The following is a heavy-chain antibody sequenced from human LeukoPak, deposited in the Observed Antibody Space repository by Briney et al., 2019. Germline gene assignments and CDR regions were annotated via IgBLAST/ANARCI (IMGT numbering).Heavy chain of an antibody. Sequence: SETLSLTCAVYGGSFSDYWWTWIRQSPGKGLEWIGEVNHSGRTNYNPSLKSRVTISVDTSKNQFSLKLSSVTAADTAVYYCARGCRSIAVAGRFHDYWGQGTLVTVSS. CDR2: VNHSGRT. D-gene: IGHD6-19*01. J-gene: IGHJ4*02. CDR1: GGSFSDYW. V-gene: IGHV4-34*01. CDR3: ARGCRSIAVAGRFHDY.